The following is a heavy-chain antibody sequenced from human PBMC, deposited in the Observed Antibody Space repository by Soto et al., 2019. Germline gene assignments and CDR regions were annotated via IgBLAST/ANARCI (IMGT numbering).Heavy chain of an antibody. CDR3: AIDHVVRGVGKFDP. CDR2: FDPDNGKT. J-gene: IGHJ5*02. Sequence: ASVKVSCKVSGYTLTELSMHWVRQAPGKGLEWMGGFDPDNGKTIYAQKFQGRVTMTTDTSTSTAYMELRSLRSDDTAVYYCAIDHVVRGVGKFDPWGQGTLVTVSS. CDR1: GYTLTELS. D-gene: IGHD3-10*01. V-gene: IGHV1-24*01.